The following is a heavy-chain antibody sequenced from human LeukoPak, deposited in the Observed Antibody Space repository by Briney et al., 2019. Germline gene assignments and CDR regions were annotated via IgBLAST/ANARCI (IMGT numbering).Heavy chain of an antibody. CDR3: ARDSYGSGSYGTFDY. CDR1: GYTFTSYG. J-gene: IGHJ4*02. CDR2: ISAYNGNT. V-gene: IGHV1-18*01. D-gene: IGHD3-10*01. Sequence: ASVKVSCKASGYTFTSYGISWVRQAPGQGLEWMGWISAYNGNTNYAQKLQGRVTMTTDTSTSTAYMELRSLRSDDTAVYYCARDSYGSGSYGTFDYWGQGTLVTVSS.